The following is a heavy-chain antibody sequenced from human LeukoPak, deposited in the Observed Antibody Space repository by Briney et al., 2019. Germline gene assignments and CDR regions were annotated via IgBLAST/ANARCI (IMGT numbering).Heavy chain of an antibody. CDR1: GGSFSGYY. Sequence: SETLSLTCAVYGGSFSGYYWSWIRQPPGKGLEWIGEINHSGSTNYNPSLKSRVTISVDTSKNQFSLKLSSVTAADTAVYYCARATWIALNDYWGQGTLVTVSS. CDR2: INHSGST. D-gene: IGHD2-2*03. J-gene: IGHJ4*02. V-gene: IGHV4-34*01. CDR3: ARATWIALNDY.